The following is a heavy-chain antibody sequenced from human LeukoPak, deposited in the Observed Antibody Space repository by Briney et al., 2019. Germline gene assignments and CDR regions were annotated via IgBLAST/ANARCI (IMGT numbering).Heavy chain of an antibody. D-gene: IGHD3-22*01. J-gene: IGHJ4*02. CDR1: GFTFSGSS. CDR2: IRSKGKKYGT. Sequence: GGSLRLSCAASGFTFSGSSMHWVRQASGKGLEWVGRIRSKGKKYGTPYAASVRGRFTISRDDSKNTAYLQMNSLRAEDTAVYYCARETYYDSSGMYYFDYWGQGTLVTVSS. CDR3: ARETYYDSSGMYYFDY. V-gene: IGHV3-73*01.